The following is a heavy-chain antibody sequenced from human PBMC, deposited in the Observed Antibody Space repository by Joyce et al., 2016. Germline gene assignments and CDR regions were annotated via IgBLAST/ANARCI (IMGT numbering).Heavy chain of an antibody. CDR3: ARSQWLAPLMY. V-gene: IGHV4-34*02. CDR1: SGPFSGFF. CDR2: ITNSGAT. J-gene: IGHJ4*02. D-gene: IGHD6-19*01. Sequence: QVQLQQWGAGLLKTSETLSLTCAVYSGPFSGFFWSWVRQPPGKGLEGIGDITNSGATHYNPSLKSRLTMSVDTSRKEFSPKLSSVTVADTAIYYCARSQWLAPLMYWGQGTPVTVSS.